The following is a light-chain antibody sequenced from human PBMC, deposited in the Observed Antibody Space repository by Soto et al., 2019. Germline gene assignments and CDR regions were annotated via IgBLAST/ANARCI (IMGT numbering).Light chain of an antibody. CDR1: QTVISTY. J-gene: IGKJ1*01. CDR3: QHYGSSLWT. Sequence: VLTQSPDTLSLSPGERATLSCRASQTVISTYVAWYQQKPGQAPRLLIHGASSRASGIPDRFSGSGSGTDFNLTISRLEPEDFVVYYCQHYGSSLWTFGQGTKVDIK. V-gene: IGKV3-20*01. CDR2: GAS.